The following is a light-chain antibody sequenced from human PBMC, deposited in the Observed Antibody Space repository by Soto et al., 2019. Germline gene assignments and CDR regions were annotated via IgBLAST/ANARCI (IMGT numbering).Light chain of an antibody. J-gene: IGKJ5*01. CDR2: EAS. V-gene: IGKV3-20*01. CDR1: QSVRSSY. CDR3: QQYGSSPIT. Sequence: EILMTQSPATLSVSPWERATLSCRASQSVRSSYLAWYQQKPGQAPRLLIYEASSRATGIPDRFSRSGSGKDFTLTISRLETEDFAVYYCQQYGSSPITFGQGTRLEIK.